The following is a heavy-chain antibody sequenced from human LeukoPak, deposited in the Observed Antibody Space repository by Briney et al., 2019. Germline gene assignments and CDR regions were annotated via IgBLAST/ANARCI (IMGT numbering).Heavy chain of an antibody. CDR1: GFMFSSYA. CDR3: VRSNYDILTGYFDAFDF. V-gene: IGHV3-64*01. CDR2: IDDNGGST. D-gene: IGHD3-9*01. Sequence: GGSLRLSCAASGFMFSSYAMHWVRQAPGKGLEYVSAIDDNGGSTYYANSVKGRFTISRDNSKNTLYLQMGSLRAEDMAVYYCVRSNYDILTGYFDAFDFCGHGTMVTVSS. J-gene: IGHJ3*01.